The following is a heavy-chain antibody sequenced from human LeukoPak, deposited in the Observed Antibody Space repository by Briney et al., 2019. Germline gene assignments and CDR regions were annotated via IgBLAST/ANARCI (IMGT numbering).Heavy chain of an antibody. CDR1: GFTFSDFP. CDR3: AKDRLGAILYFDY. D-gene: IGHD1-26*01. Sequence: GGSLRLSCAASGFTFSDFPMIWVRQAPGKGLEWVSSIFPSSDEIHYADSVKGRFTISRDNSKNTLYMQMNSLRAGDTAVYYCAKDRLGAILYFDYWGQGTLVTVSS. CDR2: IFPSSDEI. J-gene: IGHJ4*02. V-gene: IGHV3-23*01.